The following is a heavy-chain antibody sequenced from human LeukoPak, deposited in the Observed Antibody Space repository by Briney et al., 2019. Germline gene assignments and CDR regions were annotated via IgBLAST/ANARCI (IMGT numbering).Heavy chain of an antibody. CDR2: ISRISSNI. V-gene: IGHV3-21*01. D-gene: IGHD2/OR15-2a*01. CDR1: AFTFSSYN. J-gene: IGHJ3*02. Sequence: GSLRLSCAASAFTFSSYNMNWVRQAPGKGLEWVSSISRISSNIYYADSVKGRFTISRDNAKNSLSLQMNSLRAEDTAVYYCARDRHYLYDSHNDAFDIWGQGTMVTVSS. CDR3: ARDRHYLYDSHNDAFDI.